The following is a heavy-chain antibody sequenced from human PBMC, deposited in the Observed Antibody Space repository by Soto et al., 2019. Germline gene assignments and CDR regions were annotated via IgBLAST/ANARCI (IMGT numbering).Heavy chain of an antibody. V-gene: IGHV1-8*01. Sequence: EASVKVSCKASGYTFTIYDINWVRQATGQGLEWVGWMNPNSGNTGYAQKFQGRVTMTRNTSISTAYMELSSLRSEDTAVYYCARGRDWTWGSTLLIYWGQGTLVTVSS. CDR3: ARGRDWTWGSTLLIY. J-gene: IGHJ4*02. D-gene: IGHD2-2*01. CDR1: GYTFTIYD. CDR2: MNPNSGNT.